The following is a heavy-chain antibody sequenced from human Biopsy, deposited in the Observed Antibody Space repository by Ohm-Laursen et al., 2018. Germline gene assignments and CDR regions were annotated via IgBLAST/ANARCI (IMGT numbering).Heavy chain of an antibody. Sequence: ASVKVSCKVSGYTFTSYDISWVRQAPGQGLEWMGWISPYNDKTSYPPKLQDRDTMTADTSTNTAHMELRSLRSDDTAVYYCARVFCTSTTCYGLLDNWGQGTVVTVSS. D-gene: IGHD2/OR15-2a*01. J-gene: IGHJ4*02. CDR3: ARVFCTSTTCYGLLDN. CDR1: GYTFTSYD. V-gene: IGHV1-18*01. CDR2: ISPYNDKT.